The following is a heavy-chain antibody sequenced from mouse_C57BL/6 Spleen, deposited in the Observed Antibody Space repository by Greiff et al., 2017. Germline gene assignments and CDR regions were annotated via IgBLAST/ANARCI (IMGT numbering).Heavy chain of an antibody. CDR2: INPGSGGT. CDR1: GYAFTNYL. Sequence: QVQLQQSGAELVRPGTSVKVSCKASGYAFTNYLIEWVKQRPGQGLEWIGVINPGSGGTNYNEKFKGKATLTADKSSSTAYMQLSSLTSEDSAVYFWARGGLLRDYAMDYWGQGTSVTVSS. CDR3: ARGGLLRDYAMDY. D-gene: IGHD2-3*01. V-gene: IGHV1-54*01. J-gene: IGHJ4*01.